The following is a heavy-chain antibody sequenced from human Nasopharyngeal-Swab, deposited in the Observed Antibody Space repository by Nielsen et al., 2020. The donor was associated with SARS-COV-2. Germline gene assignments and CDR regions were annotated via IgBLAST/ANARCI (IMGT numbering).Heavy chain of an antibody. J-gene: IGHJ4*02. V-gene: IGHV3-33*08. D-gene: IGHD1-1*01. CDR2: IWYDGSNK. CDR1: GFTFSNYA. CDR3: ARDEAGTANSGFDY. Sequence: GESLTISCAASGFTFSNYAMHWVRQAPGKGLEWVAVIWYDGSNKYYADSVKGRFTISRDNSKNTLYLQMNSLRAEDTAIYYCARDEAGTANSGFDYWGQGTLVTVSS.